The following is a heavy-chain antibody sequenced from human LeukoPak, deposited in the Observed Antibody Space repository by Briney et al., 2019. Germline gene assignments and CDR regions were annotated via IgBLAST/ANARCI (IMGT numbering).Heavy chain of an antibody. Sequence: GGSLRLSCAASGFTVSSNYMSWVRQAPGKGLEWVSVIYSGGSTYYADSVKGRFTISRDTSKNTLYLQMNSLRAEDTAVYYCARGGLNFYDSSGYYRDAFDMWGQGTMVTVSS. CDR1: GFTVSSNY. V-gene: IGHV3-53*01. CDR2: IYSGGST. J-gene: IGHJ3*02. D-gene: IGHD3-22*01. CDR3: ARGGLNFYDSSGYYRDAFDM.